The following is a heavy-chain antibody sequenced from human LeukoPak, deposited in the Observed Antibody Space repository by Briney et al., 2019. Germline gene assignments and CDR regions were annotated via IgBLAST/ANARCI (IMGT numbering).Heavy chain of an antibody. CDR1: GGSISSSSYY. Sequence: SETLSLTCTVSGGSISSSSYYWGWIRQPPGKGLEWIGSIYYSGSTYYNPSLKSRVTISVDTSKNQFSLKLSSVTAADTAVYYCARAYRYCSGGSCYVWFDPWGQGTLVTVSS. CDR3: ARAYRYCSGGSCYVWFDP. D-gene: IGHD2-15*01. V-gene: IGHV4-39*07. J-gene: IGHJ5*02. CDR2: IYYSGST.